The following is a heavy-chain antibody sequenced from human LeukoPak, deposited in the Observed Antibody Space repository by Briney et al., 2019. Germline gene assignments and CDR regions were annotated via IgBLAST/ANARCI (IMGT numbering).Heavy chain of an antibody. V-gene: IGHV3-23*01. Sequence: QPGGSLRLSCVVSGFTFSSNGMSWVRQAPGKGLEWVSAISGSGGTTAYADSVKGRFTISRDNSKNTLYLQMNSLRAEDTAVYYCARAPPCSGGSCHSGYFDCWGQGTLVTVSS. CDR2: ISGSGGTT. CDR3: ARAPPCSGGSCHSGYFDC. D-gene: IGHD2-15*01. J-gene: IGHJ4*02. CDR1: GFTFSSNG.